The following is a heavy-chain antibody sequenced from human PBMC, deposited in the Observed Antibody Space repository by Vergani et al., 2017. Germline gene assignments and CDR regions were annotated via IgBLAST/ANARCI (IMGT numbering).Heavy chain of an antibody. CDR3: AREIGSDYYDSSGYSHFDY. D-gene: IGHD3-22*01. J-gene: IGHJ4*02. Sequence: QVQLVQSVAEVKKPGASVKVSCKASGYTFTSYGISWVRQAPGQGLEWMGWISAYNGNTNYAQKLQGRVTMTTDTSTSTAYMELRSLRSDDTAVYYCAREIGSDYYDSSGYSHFDYWGQGTLVTVSS. CDR2: ISAYNGNT. V-gene: IGHV1-18*04. CDR1: GYTFTSYG.